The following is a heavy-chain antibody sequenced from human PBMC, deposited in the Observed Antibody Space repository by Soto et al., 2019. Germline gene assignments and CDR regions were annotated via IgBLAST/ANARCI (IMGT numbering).Heavy chain of an antibody. V-gene: IGHV1-69*13. CDR2: IIPIFGTA. D-gene: IGHD6-13*01. CDR3: ARDRSTAAGTSNWFDP. Sequence: GASVKVSCKASGGTFSSYAISWVRQAPGQGLEWMGGIIPIFGTANYAQKFQGRVTITADESTSTAYMELSSLRSEDTAVYYCARDRSTAAGTSNWFDPWGQGTLVTVSS. CDR1: GGTFSSYA. J-gene: IGHJ5*02.